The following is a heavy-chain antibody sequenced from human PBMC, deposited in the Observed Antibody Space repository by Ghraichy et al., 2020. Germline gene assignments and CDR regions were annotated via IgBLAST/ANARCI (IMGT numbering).Heavy chain of an antibody. J-gene: IGHJ4*02. CDR1: GGTFSSYA. CDR2: IILIFGTA. CDR3: ARSDMGGYDLYGGFDY. Sequence: SVKVSCKASGGTFSSYAISWVRQAPGQGLEWMGGIILIFGTANYAQKFQGRVTITADESTSTAYMELSSLRSEDTAVYYCARSDMGGYDLYGGFDYWGQGTLVTVSS. V-gene: IGHV1-69*13. D-gene: IGHD5-12*01.